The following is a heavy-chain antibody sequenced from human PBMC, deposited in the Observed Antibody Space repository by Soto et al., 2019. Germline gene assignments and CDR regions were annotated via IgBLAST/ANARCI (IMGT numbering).Heavy chain of an antibody. J-gene: IGHJ1*01. V-gene: IGHV2-5*02. Sequence: QITLKESGPTLVKPTQTLTLTCTFSGFSLSTTGVAVGWIRQPPGKALEWLATIYWDDDKRYSPSLHSRLAITRDTSNNQVVLTVTNMDPVDTATYYCAHTYPPYYRDSSGYYTRLEYFQHWGQGTLVTVSS. CDR3: AHTYPPYYRDSSGYYTRLEYFQH. D-gene: IGHD3-22*01. CDR2: IYWDDDK. CDR1: GFSLSTTGVA.